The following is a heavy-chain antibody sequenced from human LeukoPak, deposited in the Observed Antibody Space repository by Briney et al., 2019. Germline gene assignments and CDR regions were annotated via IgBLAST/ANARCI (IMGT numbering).Heavy chain of an antibody. Sequence: SETLSLTCTVSGGSISSYHWSWIRQPPGKGLEWVGYIYNSGSTNYNPSLKSRVTISVDTSKNQFSLKMSSVTAADTAVYYCARVQYCSTTSCPIDPWGQGTLVTVSS. CDR1: GGSISSYH. CDR3: ARVQYCSTTSCPIDP. D-gene: IGHD2-2*01. J-gene: IGHJ5*02. CDR2: IYNSGST. V-gene: IGHV4-59*01.